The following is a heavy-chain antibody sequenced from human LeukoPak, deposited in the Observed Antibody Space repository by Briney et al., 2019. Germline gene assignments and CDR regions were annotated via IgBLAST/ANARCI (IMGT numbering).Heavy chain of an antibody. CDR2: INPIGGST. CDR3: ARERGNGDSPFDY. D-gene: IGHD4-17*01. Sequence: GASVKVSCKASGYIFTSHKIHWVRQAPGQGLEWMGIINPIGGSTIYAQKFQGRVTMTRDTSTSTVYMELSSLRSEDTAVYYCARERGNGDSPFDYWGQGTLVTVSS. J-gene: IGHJ4*02. CDR1: GYIFTSHK. V-gene: IGHV1-46*01.